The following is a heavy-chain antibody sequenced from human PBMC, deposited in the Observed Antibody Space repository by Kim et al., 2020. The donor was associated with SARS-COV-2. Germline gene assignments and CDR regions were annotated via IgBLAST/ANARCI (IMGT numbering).Heavy chain of an antibody. V-gene: IGHV4-38-2*02. CDR1: GYSISSDYY. J-gene: IGHJ5*02. CDR2: IYHSGSP. D-gene: IGHD6-19*01. Sequence: SETLSLTCTVSGYSISSDYYWGWIRQPPGKGLEWIGSIYHSGSPYYNPSLKSRVTISLDTSQNPFSLKLSSVTAADTAVYYCARISSGWYDWFDPWGQGTLVTVSS. CDR3: ARISSGWYDWFDP.